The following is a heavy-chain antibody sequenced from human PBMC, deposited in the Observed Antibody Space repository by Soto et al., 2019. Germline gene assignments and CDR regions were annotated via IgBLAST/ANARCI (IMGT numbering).Heavy chain of an antibody. J-gene: IGHJ5*02. CDR1: GGSISSSSYY. Sequence: QLQLQESGPGLVKPSETLSLTCTVSGGSISSSSYYWGWIRQPPGKGLEWIGSIYYSGSTYYNPSLKRRVTISVDTSKNQFSLKLGSVTAADTAVYYCAIHPPFYSSHGFDPWGQGTLVTVSS. CDR3: AIHPPFYSSHGFDP. D-gene: IGHD6-13*01. V-gene: IGHV4-39*01. CDR2: IYYSGST.